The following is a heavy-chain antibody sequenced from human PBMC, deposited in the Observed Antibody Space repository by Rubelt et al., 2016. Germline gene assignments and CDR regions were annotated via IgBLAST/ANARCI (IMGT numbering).Heavy chain of an antibody. D-gene: IGHD6-13*01. Sequence: QVQLVQSGAEVKKPGASVKVSCKASGYTFTSYGISWVRQAPGQGLEWMGWISAYNGNTNYAQKLQGRVTMTPDTSTSTAYMERRSLRSDDTAVYYCARDNLASIAAAGTYNWFDPWGQGTLVTVSS. CDR1: GYTFTSYG. CDR2: ISAYNGNT. CDR3: ARDNLASIAAAGTYNWFDP. J-gene: IGHJ5*02. V-gene: IGHV1-18*01.